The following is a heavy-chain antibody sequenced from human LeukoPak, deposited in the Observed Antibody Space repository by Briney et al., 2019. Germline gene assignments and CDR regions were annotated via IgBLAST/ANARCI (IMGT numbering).Heavy chain of an antibody. CDR2: IWYDGSNK. CDR1: GFTFSSYG. Sequence: GGSLRLSCAASGFTFSSYGMHWVRQAQGKGLEWVAVIWYDGSNKYYADSVKGRFTISRDNSKNTLYLQMNSLRAEDTAVYYCARKPVALWYFDYWGQGTLVTVSS. J-gene: IGHJ4*02. V-gene: IGHV3-33*01. CDR3: ARKPVALWYFDY. D-gene: IGHD2-15*01.